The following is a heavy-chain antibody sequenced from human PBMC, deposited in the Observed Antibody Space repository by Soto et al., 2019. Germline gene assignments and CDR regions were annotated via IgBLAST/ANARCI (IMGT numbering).Heavy chain of an antibody. Sequence: EVQLLESGGGLVQPGGSLRLSCAASGLTFSSYAMSWVRQAPGKGLEWVSAISGSGGSTYYADSVKGRFTFSRDNSKNTLYLQMNSLRAEDTAVYYCAKSNGWYAELDYWGQGTLVTVSS. D-gene: IGHD6-19*01. J-gene: IGHJ4*02. CDR2: ISGSGGST. V-gene: IGHV3-23*01. CDR1: GLTFSSYA. CDR3: AKSNGWYAELDY.